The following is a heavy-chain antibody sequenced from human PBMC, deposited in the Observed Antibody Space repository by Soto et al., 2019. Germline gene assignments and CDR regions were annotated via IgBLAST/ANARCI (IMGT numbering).Heavy chain of an antibody. CDR3: SRGSTYSGFLT. D-gene: IGHD3-10*01. J-gene: IGHJ5*02. CDR1: GDSMGSGDYY. CDR2: IYYVETT. V-gene: IGHV4-30-4*01. Sequence: QVQLQESGPGLVKPSQTLSLTCTVSGDSMGSGDYYWTWIRQPPGKGLEWIGYIYYVETTFYNTSLESRVNISIDTYKNHFSLRLTSVTAADTAVYYCSRGSTYSGFLTWGQGTLVTVSS.